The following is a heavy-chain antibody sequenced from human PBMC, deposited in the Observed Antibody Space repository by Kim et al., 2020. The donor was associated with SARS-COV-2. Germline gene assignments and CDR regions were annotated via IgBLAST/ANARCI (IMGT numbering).Heavy chain of an antibody. Sequence: GGSLRLSCAASGFTFDDYAMNWVRQAPGKGLEWVSGISWNSGTIAYADSVKGRFTISRDNSKNTLYLQMNSLTTEDTALYYCAKEKITMFQGDLYCIDVWGHGYTVSVSP. CDR1: GFTFDDYA. CDR2: ISWNSGTI. D-gene: IGHD3-10*01. J-gene: IGHJ6*01. V-gene: IGHV3-9*01. CDR3: AKEKITMFQGDLYCIDV.